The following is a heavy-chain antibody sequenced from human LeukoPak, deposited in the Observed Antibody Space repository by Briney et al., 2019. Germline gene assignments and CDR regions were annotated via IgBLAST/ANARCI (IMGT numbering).Heavy chain of an antibody. CDR3: ASGGGGELRSSPGSGYAY. CDR1: GFTVSSNY. J-gene: IGHJ4*02. Sequence: GGSLRLSCAASGFTVSSNYMSWVRQGPGKGLERVSVIYSGGSTYYADSVKGRFTISRDNSKNTLYLQMNSLRAEDTAVYYCASGGGGELRSSPGSGYAYWGQGTLVTVSS. D-gene: IGHD1-26*01. V-gene: IGHV3-66*01. CDR2: IYSGGST.